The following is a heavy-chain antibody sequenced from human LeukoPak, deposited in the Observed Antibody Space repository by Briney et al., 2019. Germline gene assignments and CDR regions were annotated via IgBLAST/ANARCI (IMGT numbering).Heavy chain of an antibody. CDR1: GFTFSSYS. D-gene: IGHD6-19*01. CDR3: ARDGRGIAVAVSYYYYYYMDV. CDR2: ISSSSSTI. J-gene: IGHJ6*03. V-gene: IGHV3-48*01. Sequence: GGSLRLSCAASGFTFSSYSMNWVRQAPGKGLEWVSYISSSSSTIYYADSVKGRFTISRDNAKNSLYLQMNSLRAEDTAVYYCARDGRGIAVAVSYYYYYYMDVWGKGTTVTVSS.